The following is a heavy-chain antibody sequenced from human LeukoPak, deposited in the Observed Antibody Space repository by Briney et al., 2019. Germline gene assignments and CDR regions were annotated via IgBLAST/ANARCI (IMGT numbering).Heavy chain of an antibody. CDR1: GFTFSSYA. Sequence: GGSLGLSCAASGFTFSSYAMSWVRQAPGKGLEWVSAISGSGGSTYYADSVKGRFTISRDNSKNTLYLQMNSLRAEDTAVYYCAKDFLRFIAAADPFDYWGQGTLVTVSS. V-gene: IGHV3-23*01. J-gene: IGHJ4*02. CDR3: AKDFLRFIAAADPFDY. CDR2: ISGSGGST. D-gene: IGHD6-13*01.